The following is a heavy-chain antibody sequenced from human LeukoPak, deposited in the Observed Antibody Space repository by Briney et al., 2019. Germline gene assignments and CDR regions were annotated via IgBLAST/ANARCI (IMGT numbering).Heavy chain of an antibody. Sequence: SETLSLTCAVYGGSFSGYYWSWIRQPPGKGLEWIGYIHYSGSTNYNPSLKSRVTISVDTSKNQFSLKLSSVTAADTAVYYCAREDCSGGSCHFRYWGQGTLVTVSS. J-gene: IGHJ4*02. D-gene: IGHD2-15*01. CDR3: AREDCSGGSCHFRY. V-gene: IGHV4-59*01. CDR1: GGSFSGYY. CDR2: IHYSGST.